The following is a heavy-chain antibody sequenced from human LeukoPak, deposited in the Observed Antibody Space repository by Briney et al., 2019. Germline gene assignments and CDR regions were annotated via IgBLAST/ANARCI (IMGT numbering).Heavy chain of an antibody. CDR3: ARAGLVVLSMDV. CDR1: GFTFSSYA. CDR2: ISYDGSNK. Sequence: GGSLRLSCAASGFTFSSYAMHWVRQAPGKGLEWVAVISYDGSNKYYADSVKGRFTISRDNSKNTLYLQMNSLRAEDTAVYYCARAGLVVLSMDVWGQGTTVTVSS. D-gene: IGHD2-2*01. V-gene: IGHV3-30-3*01. J-gene: IGHJ6*02.